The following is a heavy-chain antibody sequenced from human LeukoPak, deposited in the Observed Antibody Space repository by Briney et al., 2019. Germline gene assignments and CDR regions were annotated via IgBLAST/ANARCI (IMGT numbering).Heavy chain of an antibody. CDR1: GYTFTSYG. V-gene: IGHV1-18*01. Sequence: GASVKVSCKASGYTFTSYGISWVRQAPGQGLEWMGWISAYNGNTNYAQKLQGRVTMTTDTSTSTAYMELRSLRSDDTAVYYCARGSTTYYYDSSGYPADWIDPWGQGTLVTVSS. CDR3: ARGSTTYYYDSSGYPADWIDP. J-gene: IGHJ5*02. D-gene: IGHD3-22*01. CDR2: ISAYNGNT.